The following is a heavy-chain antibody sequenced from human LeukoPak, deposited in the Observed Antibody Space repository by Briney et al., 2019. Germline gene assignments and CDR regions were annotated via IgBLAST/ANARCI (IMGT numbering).Heavy chain of an antibody. Sequence: SETLSLTCTVSGGSIRSSYYYWGWIRQPPGKGLEWVGSIYDSGSTYYNPSLKSRVTISVDTSKNQFSLKLNSVTAADTAVYYCARGSYYYGMDVWGQGTTVTVSS. CDR2: IYDSGST. CDR3: ARGSYYYGMDV. J-gene: IGHJ6*02. CDR1: GGSIRSSYYY. V-gene: IGHV4-39*01.